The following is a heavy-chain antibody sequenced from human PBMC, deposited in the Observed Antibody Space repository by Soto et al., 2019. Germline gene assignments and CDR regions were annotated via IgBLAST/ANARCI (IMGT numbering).Heavy chain of an antibody. CDR1: GGSISGGEW. CDR3: TRNGCWNFDH. J-gene: IGHJ4*02. CDR2: IHHSGNT. V-gene: IGHV4-4*02. Sequence: QVQLQESGPGLVKPSGTLSLTCAVSGGSISGGEWWSWVRQPPGKGLEWIGEIHHSGNTGYNPSLKSRVTISVDKSKNHFSLKLSSVTAAATAVYYCTRNGCWNFDHWGQGTLVTVSS. D-gene: IGHD1-1*01.